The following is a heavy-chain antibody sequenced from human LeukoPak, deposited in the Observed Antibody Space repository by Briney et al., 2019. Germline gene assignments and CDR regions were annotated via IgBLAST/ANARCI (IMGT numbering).Heavy chain of an antibody. CDR3: ARGVSYYYFDH. J-gene: IGHJ4*02. CDR1: GGSTSSYY. CDR2: IYYSGTT. Sequence: SETLSLTCAISGGSTSSYYWNWIRQPPGKGLEWIGYIYYSGTTNYNPSLKSRVTISVDTSKNQFSLKLSSVTAADTAVYYCARGVSYYYFDHWGQGTLVTVSS. V-gene: IGHV4-59*01. D-gene: IGHD3-10*01.